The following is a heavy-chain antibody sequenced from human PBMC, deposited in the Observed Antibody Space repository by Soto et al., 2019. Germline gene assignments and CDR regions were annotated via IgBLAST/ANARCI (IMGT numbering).Heavy chain of an antibody. J-gene: IGHJ4*02. CDR3: ARAPFVY. Sequence: GASVKVSCKASGYTFTTYTIHWVRQAPGQRLEWMGWINAGSGNTEYSQKFQGRVTIARDTSASTAYMELSSLRSEDTAVYYCARAPFVYWGQGTLVTVSS. CDR1: GYTFTTYT. V-gene: IGHV1-3*01. CDR2: INAGSGNT.